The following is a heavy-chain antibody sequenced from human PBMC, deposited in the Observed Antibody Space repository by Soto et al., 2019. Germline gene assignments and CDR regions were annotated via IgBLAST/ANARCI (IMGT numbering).Heavy chain of an antibody. D-gene: IGHD3-10*01. CDR2: ISGSGGST. CDR3: AKALRVWFGEGPAFDI. CDR1: GFTFSSYA. Sequence: EVQLLESGGGLVQPGGSLRLSCAASGFTFSSYAMSWVRQAPGKGLEWVSAISGSGGSTYYADSVKGRFTISRDNSKNTLYLQMNSLRAEDTAVYYCAKALRVWFGEGPAFDIWGQGTMVTVSS. V-gene: IGHV3-23*01. J-gene: IGHJ3*02.